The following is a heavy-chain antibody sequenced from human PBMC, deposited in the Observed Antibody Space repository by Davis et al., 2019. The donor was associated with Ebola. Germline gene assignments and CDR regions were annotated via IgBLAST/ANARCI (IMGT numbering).Heavy chain of an antibody. CDR2: IYHSGST. V-gene: IGHV4-38-2*02. D-gene: IGHD2-21*02. CDR3: AREIVVVTVPEGMDV. J-gene: IGHJ6*02. Sequence: PSKTLSLTCTVSGYSISSGYYWGWIRQPPGKGLEWIGSIYHSGSTYYNPSLKSRVTISVDTSKNQFSLKLSSVTAADTAVYYCAREIVVVTVPEGMDVWGQGTTVTVSS. CDR1: GYSISSGYY.